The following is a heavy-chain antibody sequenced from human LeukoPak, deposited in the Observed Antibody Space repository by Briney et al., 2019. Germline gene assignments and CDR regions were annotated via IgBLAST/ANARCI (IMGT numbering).Heavy chain of an antibody. D-gene: IGHD2-21*01. CDR2: IDPDGTTT. CDR3: TRVVAGRAGLMDV. J-gene: IGHJ6*02. Sequence: GGSLRLSCAASGFTFSSYEMNWVRQVPGEGLVWVSRIDPDGTTTNYADSVKGRFSTSRDNAKNTLYLQMTGLRAEDTGLYYCTRVVAGRAGLMDVWGRGTTVTVSS. V-gene: IGHV3-74*01. CDR1: GFTFSSYE.